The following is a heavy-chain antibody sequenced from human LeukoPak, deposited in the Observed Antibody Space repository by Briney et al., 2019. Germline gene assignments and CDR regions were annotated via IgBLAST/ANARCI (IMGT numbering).Heavy chain of an antibody. D-gene: IGHD5-12*01. CDR1: GFTFSDHY. CDR2: SRNKPNSYTT. V-gene: IGHV3-72*01. CDR3: VRGLAGYGAAGSPNYYFPMDV. Sequence: GGSLRLSCVVSGFTFSDHYMEWVRQAPGKGLEWVARSRNKPNSYTTKYAASVEGRFTVSRDDSQKSLYLQMNGLTTEDTAVYYCVRGLAGYGAAGSPNYYFPMDVWGQGTTVTVSS. J-gene: IGHJ6*02.